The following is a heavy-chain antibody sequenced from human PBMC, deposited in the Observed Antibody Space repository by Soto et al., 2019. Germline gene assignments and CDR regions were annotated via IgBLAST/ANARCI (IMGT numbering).Heavy chain of an antibody. J-gene: IGHJ6*02. V-gene: IGHV3-21*01. CDR1: GFTFSSYS. D-gene: IGHD2-2*01. CDR2: ISSSSSYI. CDR3: ARDRCSSTSCYRENYGMDV. Sequence: EVQLVESGGGLVKPGGSLRLSCAASGFTFSSYSMNWVRQAPGKGLEWVSSISSSSSYIYYADSVKGRFTISRDNAKNSLYLQMNSLRAEDTAVYYCARDRCSSTSCYRENYGMDVWGQGTTVTVSS.